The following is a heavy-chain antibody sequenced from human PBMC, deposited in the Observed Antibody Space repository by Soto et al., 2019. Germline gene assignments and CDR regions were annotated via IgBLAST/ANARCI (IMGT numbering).Heavy chain of an antibody. CDR1: GFTFSSYS. Sequence: GGSLRLSCAASGFTFSSYSMNWVRQAPGKGLEWVSSISSSSSYIYYADSVKGRFTISRDNAKNSLYLQMNSLRAEDTAVYYCARGGFIAARQDYWGQGTLVTVSS. D-gene: IGHD6-6*01. J-gene: IGHJ4*02. CDR2: ISSSSSYI. V-gene: IGHV3-21*01. CDR3: ARGGFIAARQDY.